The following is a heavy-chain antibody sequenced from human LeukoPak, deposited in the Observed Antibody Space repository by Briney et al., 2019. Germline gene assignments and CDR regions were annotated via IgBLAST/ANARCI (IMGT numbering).Heavy chain of an antibody. J-gene: IGHJ6*02. CDR2: FDPEDGET. CDR1: GYTFTSYY. CDR3: ATLIGTRTKNYYYYGMDV. D-gene: IGHD3-16*02. Sequence: ASVKVSCKASGYTFTSYYMHWVRQAPGKGLEWMGGFDPEDGETIYAQKFQGRVTMTEDTSTDTAYMELSSLRSEDTAVYYCATLIGTRTKNYYYYGMDVWGQGTTVTVSS. V-gene: IGHV1-24*01.